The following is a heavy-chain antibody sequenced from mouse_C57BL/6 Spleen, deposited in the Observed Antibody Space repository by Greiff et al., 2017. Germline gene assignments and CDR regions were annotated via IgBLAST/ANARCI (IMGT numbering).Heavy chain of an antibody. V-gene: IGHV5-12*01. CDR3: ARRGDSNFFDY. CDR2: ISNGGGSN. J-gene: IGHJ2*01. Sequence: EVMLVESGGGLVQPGGSLKLSCAASGFTFSDYYMYWVRQTPEKRLEWVAYISNGGGSNYYPDTVKGRFTISRDNAKNTLYLQMSRLKSEDTAMYYCARRGDSNFFDYWGQGTTLTVSS. D-gene: IGHD2-5*01. CDR1: GFTFSDYY.